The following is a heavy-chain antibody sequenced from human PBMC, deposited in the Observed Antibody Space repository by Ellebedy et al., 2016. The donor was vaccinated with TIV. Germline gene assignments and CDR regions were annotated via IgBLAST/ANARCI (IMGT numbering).Heavy chain of an antibody. CDR3: ARGMRVMSYYYGMDV. CDR2: INVGNGNT. J-gene: IGHJ6*02. CDR1: GYTFSSYA. Sequence: ASVKVSCKASGYTFSSYAVHWVRQAPGQRLEWLGWINVGNGNTKYSQKFQGRVTITRDTSTSTVYMELSSLRSEDTAVYHCARGMRVMSYYYGMDVWGQGTTVTVSS. V-gene: IGHV1-3*01. D-gene: IGHD3-16*01.